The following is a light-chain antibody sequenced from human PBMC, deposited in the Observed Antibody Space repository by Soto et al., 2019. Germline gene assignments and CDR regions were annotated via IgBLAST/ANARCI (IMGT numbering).Light chain of an antibody. J-gene: IGKJ1*01. V-gene: IGKV3-15*01. CDR1: QSVSTN. CDR3: QQNRT. CDR2: GAS. Sequence: EIVMTQSPATLSVSPGERATLSCRASQSVSTNLAWYQQKPGQAPRLLIYGASTSATGIPARFSGSGSGTEFTLTISSLQSEDFAVYYCQQNRTFGQGTKVDI.